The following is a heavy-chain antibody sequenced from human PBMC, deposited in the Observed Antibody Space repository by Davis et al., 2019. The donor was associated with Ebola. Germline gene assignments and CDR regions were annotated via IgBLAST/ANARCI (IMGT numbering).Heavy chain of an antibody. V-gene: IGHV4-39*02. CDR1: GGSISSGDYY. D-gene: IGHD3-10*01. Sequence: SETLSLTCTVSGGSISSGDYYWGWIRQPPGKGLEWIGSMHYSGTTYANPSLKSRVAISVDTFKNHFSLKLNSVTAADTAIYYCVRPFSASSGVDYFDNWGQGTLVAVSS. CDR2: MHYSGTT. J-gene: IGHJ4*02. CDR3: VRPFSASSGVDYFDN.